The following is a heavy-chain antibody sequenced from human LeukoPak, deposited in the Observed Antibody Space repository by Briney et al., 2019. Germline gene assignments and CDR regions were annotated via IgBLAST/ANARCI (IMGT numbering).Heavy chain of an antibody. D-gene: IGHD3-22*01. CDR1: GGSISSGGDY. CDR3: VRNFDSYNAFDI. J-gene: IGHJ3*02. CDR2: IFYNGNT. V-gene: IGHV4-31*03. Sequence: PSQTLSLTCTVSGGSISSGGDYWRWIRQHPGKGLEWIGYIFYNGNTYYNPSLKSRLTISGDTSKNQFSLKLSSVTAADTAVYYCVRNFDSYNAFDIWGQGTMVTVSS.